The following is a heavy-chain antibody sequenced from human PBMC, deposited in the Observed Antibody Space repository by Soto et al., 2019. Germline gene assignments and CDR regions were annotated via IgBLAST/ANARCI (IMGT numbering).Heavy chain of an antibody. J-gene: IGHJ4*02. CDR3: ARGFGYSSELDY. CDR1: GYTFTSYA. CDR2: INAGNGNT. Sequence: ASVKVSCKASGYTFTSYAMHWVRQAPGQRLEWMGWINAGNGNTKYSQKFQGRVTITRDTSASTAYMELSSLRSEDTAVYYCARGFGYSSELDYWGQGTLVTVSS. V-gene: IGHV1-3*01. D-gene: IGHD3-22*01.